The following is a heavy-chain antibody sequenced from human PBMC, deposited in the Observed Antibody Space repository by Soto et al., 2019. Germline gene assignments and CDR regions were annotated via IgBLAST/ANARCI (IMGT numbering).Heavy chain of an antibody. CDR1: GLTFSNYE. J-gene: IGHJ3*01. CDR2: IGRSGTTT. Sequence: EVQLVESGGGLVLPRGSLRLSCSASGLTFSNYEMNWVRQAPGKGLEWVSYIGRSGTTTYYADSLKSRFTISRDNAKNSLYLQMNSLRAEDTAVYYCATRSGGGGAFDFWAQGTMVTVSS. V-gene: IGHV3-48*03. CDR3: ATRSGGGGAFDF. D-gene: IGHD3-10*01.